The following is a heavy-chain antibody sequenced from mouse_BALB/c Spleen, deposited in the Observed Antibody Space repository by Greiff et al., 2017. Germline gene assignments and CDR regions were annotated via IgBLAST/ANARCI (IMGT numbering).Heavy chain of an antibody. J-gene: IGHJ4*01. CDR1: GYSITSGYY. CDR2: ISYDGSN. D-gene: IGHD1-1*01. V-gene: IGHV3-6*02. Sequence: EVKLMESGPGLVKPSQSLSLTCSVTGYSITSGYYWNWIRQFPGNKLEWMGYISYDGSNNYNPSLKNRISITRDTSKNQFFLKLNSVTTEDTATYYCARDEYFTTGVGGAMDYWGQGTSVTVSA. CDR3: ARDEYFTTGVGGAMDY.